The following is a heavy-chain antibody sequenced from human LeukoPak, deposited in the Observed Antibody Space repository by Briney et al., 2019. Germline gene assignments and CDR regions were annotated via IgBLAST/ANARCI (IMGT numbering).Heavy chain of an antibody. CDR1: GGSISSGYY. J-gene: IGHJ4*02. Sequence: SQTLSLTCTVSGGSISSGYYWGWIRQPPGKGLEWIGSIYYSGSTYYNPSLKSRVTISVDTSKNQFSLKLSSVTAADTAVYYCARHITHEFDYWGQGTLVTVSS. V-gene: IGHV4-39*01. CDR2: IYYSGST. CDR3: ARHITHEFDY. D-gene: IGHD1-20*01.